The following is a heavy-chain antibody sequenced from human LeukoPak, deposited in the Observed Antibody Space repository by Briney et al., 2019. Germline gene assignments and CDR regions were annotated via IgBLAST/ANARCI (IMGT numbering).Heavy chain of an antibody. CDR3: ATTVTPGHNWFDP. Sequence: PSETLSLTCAVYGGSFSGYYWSWIRQPPGKGLEWIGEINHSGSTNYNPSLKSRVTISVDTSKNQFSLKLSSVTAADTAVYYCATTVTPGHNWFDPWGQGTLVTVSS. CDR2: INHSGST. CDR1: GGSFSGYY. V-gene: IGHV4-34*01. J-gene: IGHJ5*02. D-gene: IGHD4-17*01.